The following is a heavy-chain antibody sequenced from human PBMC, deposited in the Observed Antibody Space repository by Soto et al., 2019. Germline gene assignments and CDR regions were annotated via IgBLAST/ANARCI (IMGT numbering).Heavy chain of an antibody. J-gene: IGHJ4*02. Sequence: ASVKVSCKASGYSFTSYYMHWVRQAPGQGLEWMGIINPSGGSTSYAQKFQGRVTMTRDTSTSTVYMELSSLRSEDTAVYYCAREVVGAIDIFDCWGQGTLVTVSS. CDR2: INPSGGST. CDR3: AREVVGAIDIFDC. CDR1: GYSFTSYY. V-gene: IGHV1-46*01. D-gene: IGHD1-26*01.